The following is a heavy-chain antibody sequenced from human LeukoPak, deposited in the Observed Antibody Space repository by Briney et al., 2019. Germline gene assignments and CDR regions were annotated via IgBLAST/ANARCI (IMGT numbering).Heavy chain of an antibody. V-gene: IGHV4-34*01. Sequence: SETLSLTCAVYGGSFSGYYWSWIRQPPGKGLEWIGEIYHSGSTNYNPSLKSRVTISVDKSKNQFSLKLSSVTAADTAVYYCARSGGYFNFDYWGQGTLVTVSS. D-gene: IGHD3-10*01. CDR1: GGSFSGYY. CDR3: ARSGGYFNFDY. CDR2: IYHSGST. J-gene: IGHJ4*02.